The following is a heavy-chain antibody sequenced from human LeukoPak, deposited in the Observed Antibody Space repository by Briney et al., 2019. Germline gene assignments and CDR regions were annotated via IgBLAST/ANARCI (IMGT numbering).Heavy chain of an antibody. V-gene: IGHV4-39*01. D-gene: IGHD5-12*01. CDR3: TYQRGYSGYDPLHY. CDR2: IYYTGST. CDR1: GGSISNSDYY. J-gene: IGHJ4*02. Sequence: SETLSLTCTVSGGSISNSDYYWGWIRQPPGKGLEWIGSIYYTGSTYYNPSLKSRVTISVDTSKNQFSVTLSSVTAADTPIYYCTYQRGYSGYDPLHYWGQGTLVTVSS.